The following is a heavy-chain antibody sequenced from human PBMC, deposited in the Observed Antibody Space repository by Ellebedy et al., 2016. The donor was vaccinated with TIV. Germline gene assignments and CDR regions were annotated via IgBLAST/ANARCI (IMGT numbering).Heavy chain of an antibody. CDR1: GFSTSSGYY. V-gene: IGHV4-38-2*01. CDR2: FYNSVNT. CDR3: ARFFESGSTGDY. D-gene: IGHD3-10*01. J-gene: IGHJ4*02. Sequence: MPSETLSLTCAVSGFSTSSGYYWGWFRQPPGKGLAWIRYFYNSVNTIYNPSLKSRVSMSVDTSKNQVSLKLRSVTAEDTAVYYCARFFESGSTGDYWGQGTLVTVSS.